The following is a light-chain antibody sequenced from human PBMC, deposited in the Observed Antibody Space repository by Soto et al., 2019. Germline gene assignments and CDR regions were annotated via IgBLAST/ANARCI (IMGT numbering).Light chain of an antibody. J-gene: IGKJ5*01. CDR2: GAS. CDR3: QQHYSTPLT. V-gene: IGKV1-27*01. Sequence: IQMTQSPSSLSASVGDRVTITCRASQGIRNDLGWYQQKPGQPPKLLISGASTRESGVPDRFSGSGSGTDFTLTISSLQAEDVAVYYCQQHYSTPLTFGQGTRLEIK. CDR1: QGIRND.